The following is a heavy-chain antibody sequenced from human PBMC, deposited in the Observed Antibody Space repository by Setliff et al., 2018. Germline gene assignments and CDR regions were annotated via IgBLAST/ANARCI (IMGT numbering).Heavy chain of an antibody. D-gene: IGHD2-15*01. Sequence: SETLSLTCGASGGSFSDYYWSWIRQTPGKGLEWIGEINHSGSTKCNPSLKSRVTLSLDTSKNQFSLELSSVTAADTAMYYCARENGYCSGGACYFMFDYWGQGTLVTVSS. J-gene: IGHJ4*02. CDR1: GGSFSDYY. CDR2: INHSGST. CDR3: ARENGYCSGGACYFMFDY. V-gene: IGHV4-34*01.